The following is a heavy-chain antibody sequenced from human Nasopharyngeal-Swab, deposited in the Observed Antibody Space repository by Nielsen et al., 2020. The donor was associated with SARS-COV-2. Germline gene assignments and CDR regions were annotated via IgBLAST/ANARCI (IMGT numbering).Heavy chain of an antibody. CDR2: ISGSGGST. Sequence: GESLKISCAASGFTFSSYWMSWVRQAPGKGLEWVSAISGSGGSTYYADSVKGRFTISRDNSKNTLYLQMNSLRAEDTAVYYCANDGGSYPPSDYWGQGTLVTVSS. D-gene: IGHD1-26*01. CDR1: GFTFSSYW. J-gene: IGHJ4*02. V-gene: IGHV3-23*01. CDR3: ANDGGSYPPSDY.